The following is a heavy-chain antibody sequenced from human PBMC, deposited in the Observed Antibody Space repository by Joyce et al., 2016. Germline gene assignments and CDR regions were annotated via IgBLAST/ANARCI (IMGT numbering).Heavy chain of an antibody. D-gene: IGHD3-16*01. Sequence: EVQLVESGGGLVKPGGSLRLSCAASGFIFSSYDMNWVRQAPGKGLEWVSSITADSTSTYYADSVRGRFTISRDNAKNSLYLQMSGLRPEDTAVYYCGNTRGSLRRVFDYWGQGTLAAVSS. CDR1: GFIFSSYD. CDR3: GNTRGSLRRVFDY. CDR2: ITADSTST. V-gene: IGHV3-21*01. J-gene: IGHJ4*02.